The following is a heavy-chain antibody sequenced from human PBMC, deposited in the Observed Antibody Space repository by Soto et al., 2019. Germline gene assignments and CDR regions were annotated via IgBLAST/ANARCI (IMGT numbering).Heavy chain of an antibody. CDR3: ARAGDRSGYYMGYYYYYMDV. Sequence: ASVKVSCTASGYTFTSYYMHWVRQAPGQGLEWMGIINPSGGSTSYAQKFQGRVTMTRDTSTGTVYMELSSLRSEDTAVYYCARAGDRSGYYMGYYYYYMDVWGKGTTVTVS. J-gene: IGHJ6*03. D-gene: IGHD3-3*01. CDR2: INPSGGST. CDR1: GYTFTSYY. V-gene: IGHV1-46*03.